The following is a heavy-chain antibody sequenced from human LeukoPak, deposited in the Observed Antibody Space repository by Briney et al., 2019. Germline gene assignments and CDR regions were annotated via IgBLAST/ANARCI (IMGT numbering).Heavy chain of an antibody. CDR1: GFSFSNYG. V-gene: IGHV3-33*06. J-gene: IGHJ4*02. CDR3: AKPTSGSGSFLIDY. D-gene: IGHD1-26*01. Sequence: GGSLRLSCAASGFSFSNYGMHWVRQAPGKGLEWVAVIWDDGSYKYYADSVKGRFTISRDNSKNTLYLQITSLRAKDTAVYYCAKPTSGSGSFLIDYWGQGTLVTVPS. CDR2: IWDDGSYK.